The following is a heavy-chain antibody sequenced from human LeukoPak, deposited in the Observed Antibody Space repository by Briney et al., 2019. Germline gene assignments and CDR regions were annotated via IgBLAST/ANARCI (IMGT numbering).Heavy chain of an antibody. V-gene: IGHV3-30-3*01. D-gene: IGHD6-13*01. J-gene: IGHJ3*02. CDR1: GFTFSSYA. CDR2: ISYDGSNK. Sequence: PGGSLRLSCAASGFTFSSYAMSWVRQAPGKGLEWVSVISYDGSNKYYADSVKGRFTISRDNSKNTLYLQMNSLRAEDTAVYYCARNQGSTWYRAFDIWDQGTMVTVSS. CDR3: ARNQGSTWYRAFDI.